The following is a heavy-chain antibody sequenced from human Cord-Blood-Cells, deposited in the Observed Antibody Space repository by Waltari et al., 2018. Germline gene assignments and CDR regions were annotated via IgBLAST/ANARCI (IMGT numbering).Heavy chain of an antibody. J-gene: IGHJ4*02. D-gene: IGHD3-10*01. CDR3: ARSPMVRGVIDY. CDR2: INHSGST. Sequence: QVQLQQWGAGLLKPSETLSLTCAVYGGSFRGYYWSRIRQPPGKGLEWIGEINHSGSTNYNPSLKSRVTISVDTSKNQFSLKLSSVTAADTAVYYCARSPMVRGVIDYWGQGTLVTVSS. CDR1: GGSFRGYY. V-gene: IGHV4-34*01.